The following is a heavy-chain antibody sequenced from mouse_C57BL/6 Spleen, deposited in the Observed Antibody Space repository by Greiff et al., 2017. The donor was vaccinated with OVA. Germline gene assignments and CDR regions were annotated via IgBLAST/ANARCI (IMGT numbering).Heavy chain of an antibody. Sequence: QVHVKQSGAELVRPGASVTLSCKASGYTFTDYEMHWVKQTPVHGLEWIGAIDPETGGTAYNQKFKGKAILTADKSSSTAYMELRSLTSEDSAVYYCTKVYGSSGVDDYWGQGTTLTVSS. CDR3: TKVYGSSGVDDY. CDR2: IDPETGGT. D-gene: IGHD1-1*01. J-gene: IGHJ2*01. V-gene: IGHV1-15*01. CDR1: GYTFTDYE.